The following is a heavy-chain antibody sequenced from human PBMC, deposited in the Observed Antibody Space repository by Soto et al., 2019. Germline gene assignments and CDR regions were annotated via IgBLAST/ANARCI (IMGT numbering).Heavy chain of an antibody. D-gene: IGHD3-16*01. CDR2: IYYTGNT. CDR3: ASLLPVMNSPPN. Sequence: PSETLSLTCTVSGGSISSTSHYWGWIRQPPGEGLEWIGTIYYTGNTSYNPSLKSRVTISVDTSKNQFSLKLSSVTAADTAVYYCASLLPVMNSPPNWGQGTLVTVSS. V-gene: IGHV4-39*01. J-gene: IGHJ4*02. CDR1: GGSISSTSHY.